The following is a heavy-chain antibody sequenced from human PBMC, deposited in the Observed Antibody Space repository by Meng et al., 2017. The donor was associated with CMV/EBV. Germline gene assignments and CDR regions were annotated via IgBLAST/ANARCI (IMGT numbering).Heavy chain of an antibody. CDR3: ARDLKSFDFWSGYSNYYYYGMDV. Sequence: ASVKVSCKASGYTFTGYYMHWVRQAPRQGLEWMGWINPNSGGTNYAQKFQGRVTMTRDTSISTAYMELSRLRSDDTAVYYCARDLKSFDFWSGYSNYYYYGMDVWGQGTTVTVSS. V-gene: IGHV1-2*02. CDR2: INPNSGGT. J-gene: IGHJ6*02. D-gene: IGHD3-3*01. CDR1: GYTFTGYY.